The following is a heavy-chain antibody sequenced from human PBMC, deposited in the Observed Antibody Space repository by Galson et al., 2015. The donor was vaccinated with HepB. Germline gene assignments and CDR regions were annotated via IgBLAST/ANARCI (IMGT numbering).Heavy chain of an antibody. Sequence: SLRLSCAASGFTFSSYAMSWVRQAPGKGLEWVSAISGSGGSTYYADSVKGRFTISRDNSKNTLYLQMNSLRAEDTAVYYCAKDQYSSPDPGGFDLWGRGTLVTVSS. CDR2: ISGSGGST. J-gene: IGHJ2*01. CDR1: GFTFSSYA. D-gene: IGHD6-6*01. CDR3: AKDQYSSPDPGGFDL. V-gene: IGHV3-23*01.